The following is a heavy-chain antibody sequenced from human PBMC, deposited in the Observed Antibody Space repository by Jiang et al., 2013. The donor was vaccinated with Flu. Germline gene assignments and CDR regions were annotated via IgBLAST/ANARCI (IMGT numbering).Heavy chain of an antibody. D-gene: IGHD2-15*01. J-gene: IGHJ4*02. Sequence: SGSGLVKPSGTLSLTCAVSSDSISGTNWWGWVRQSPGKGLEWIGEIHHSGNTNYNAALMSRLTISLAKSKNEFSLNLTSVTAADTAVYYCARVGGYCSSGTCSSTGLLDYWGRGNPGHRL. V-gene: IGHV4-4*02. CDR2: IHHSGNT. CDR3: ARVGGYCSSGTCSSTGLLDY. CDR1: SDSISGTNW.